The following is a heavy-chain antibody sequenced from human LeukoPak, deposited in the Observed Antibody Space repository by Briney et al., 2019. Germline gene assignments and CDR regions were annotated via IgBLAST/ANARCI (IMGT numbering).Heavy chain of an antibody. Sequence: PGGSLRLSCAASGFTFSSYAMSWVRQAPGKGLEYVSAISSNGGSTYYANSVKGRFTISRDNSKNTLYLQMGSLRAGDMAVYYCARVALWFGSYFDYWGQGTLVTVSS. D-gene: IGHD3-10*01. CDR1: GFTFSSYA. V-gene: IGHV3-64*01. CDR2: ISSNGGST. CDR3: ARVALWFGSYFDY. J-gene: IGHJ4*02.